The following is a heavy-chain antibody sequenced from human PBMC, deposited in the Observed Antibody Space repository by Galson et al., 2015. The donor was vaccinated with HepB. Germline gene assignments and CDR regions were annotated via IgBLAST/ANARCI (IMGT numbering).Heavy chain of an antibody. CDR3: AKSIHLGRGFDS. D-gene: IGHD7-27*01. CDR1: GDSVSSNTVG. J-gene: IGHJ4*02. Sequence: CAISGDSVSSNTVGWNWIRQSPSRGLEWLGRTYYRSKWSTDYAVSAKSRITINPDTSKNQFSLQLNSVTPEDTAVYYCAKSIHLGRGFDSWGQGTLVTVSS. V-gene: IGHV6-1*01. CDR2: TYYRSKWST.